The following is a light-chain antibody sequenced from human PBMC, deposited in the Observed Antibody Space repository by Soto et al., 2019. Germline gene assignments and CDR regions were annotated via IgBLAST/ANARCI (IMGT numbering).Light chain of an antibody. CDR2: GAS. V-gene: IGKV3-15*01. CDR1: QSVSSN. J-gene: IGKJ1*01. Sequence: EIVMTQSPDILSVSPGERATLSCRASQSVSSNLAWYQQKPGQSPRLLIYGASTRATGIPVRFSGSGSGTEFTLTISSLQSEDFAVYYCRQYNYWPTFGQGTKVDIK. CDR3: RQYNYWPT.